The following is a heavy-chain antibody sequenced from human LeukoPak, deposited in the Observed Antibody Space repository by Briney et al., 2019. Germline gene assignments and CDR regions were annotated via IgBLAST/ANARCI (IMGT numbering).Heavy chain of an antibody. CDR1: GFTFSHFW. J-gene: IGHJ4*02. D-gene: IGHD2-15*01. CDR3: AREDGYCSGGNCYSYFDS. Sequence: GGSLRLPCAASGFTFSHFWMSWVRQAPGKGLEWVAYIKKTGSETYYVDSVKGRFTITRDNTRNSLFLQMYSLRAEDTAVYFCAREDGYCSGGNCYSYFDSWGQGTLVTVSS. V-gene: IGHV3-7*01. CDR2: IKKTGSET.